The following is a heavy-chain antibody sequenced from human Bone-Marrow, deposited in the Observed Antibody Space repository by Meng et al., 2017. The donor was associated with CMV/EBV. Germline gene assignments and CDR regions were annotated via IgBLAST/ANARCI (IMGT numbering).Heavy chain of an antibody. CDR1: GGTFSSYA. D-gene: IGHD3-3*01. CDR2: ISAYNGNT. CDR3: ARDPSITIFGVVIRKYYYYGMDV. Sequence: ASVKVSCKASGGTFSSYAISWVRQAPGQGLEWMGLISAYNGNTNYAQKLQGRVTMTTDTSTSTAYMELRSLRSDDTAVYYCARDPSITIFGVVIRKYYYYGMDVWGQGTTVTVSS. V-gene: IGHV1-18*01. J-gene: IGHJ6*02.